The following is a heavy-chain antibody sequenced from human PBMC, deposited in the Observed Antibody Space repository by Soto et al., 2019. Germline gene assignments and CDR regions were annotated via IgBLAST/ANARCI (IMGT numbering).Heavy chain of an antibody. CDR2: ISYDGSNK. D-gene: IGHD3-3*01. CDR3: AKDRDAIFGVVLMPHYYYYGMDV. V-gene: IGHV3-30*18. Sequence: GGSLRLSCAASGFTFSSYGMHWVRQAPGKGLEWVAVISYDGSNKYYADSVKGRFTISRDNSKNTLYLQMNSLRAEDTAVYYCAKDRDAIFGVVLMPHYYYYGMDVWGQGTTVTVSS. CDR1: GFTFSSYG. J-gene: IGHJ6*02.